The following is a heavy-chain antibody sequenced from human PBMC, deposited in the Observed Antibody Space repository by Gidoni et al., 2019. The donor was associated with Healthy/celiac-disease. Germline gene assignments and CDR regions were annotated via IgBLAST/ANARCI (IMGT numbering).Heavy chain of an antibody. J-gene: IGHJ3*02. D-gene: IGHD3-22*01. CDR2: ISWNSGSI. CDR3: AKADYYDSSGQTKGDAFDI. V-gene: IGHV3-9*01. CDR1: GFTFADYA. Sequence: EVQLVESGGGLVQPGRSLRLSCAASGFTFADYAMHWVRQAPGKGLEWVSGISWNSGSIGYADSVKGRFTISRDNAKNSLYLQMNSLRAEDTALYYCAKADYYDSSGQTKGDAFDIWGQGTMVTVSS.